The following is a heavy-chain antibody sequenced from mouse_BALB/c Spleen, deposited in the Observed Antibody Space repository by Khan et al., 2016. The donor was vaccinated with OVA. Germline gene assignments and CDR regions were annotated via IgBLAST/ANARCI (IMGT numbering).Heavy chain of an antibody. CDR2: ISSGSSTI. Sequence: EVELVESGGGLVQPGGSRKLSCAASGFTFSRFGMHWVRQAPEKGLEWVAYISSGSSTIYYGDTVKGRFTISRDNPKNTLFLQMTSLRSEDTAMYYCARGSNFDYWGQGTTLTVSS. J-gene: IGHJ2*01. CDR1: GFTFSRFG. V-gene: IGHV5-17*02. CDR3: ARGSNFDY.